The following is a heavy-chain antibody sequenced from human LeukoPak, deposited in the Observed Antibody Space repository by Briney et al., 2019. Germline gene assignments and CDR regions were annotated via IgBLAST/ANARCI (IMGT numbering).Heavy chain of an antibody. Sequence: GGSLRLSCAASGFTFSSYSMNWVRQAPGKGLEWVSSISSSSSYIYYADSVKGRFTISRDNAKNSLYLQMNSLRAEDTAVYYCARGGSDTAMVSSWFDPWGQGTLVTVSS. CDR3: ARGGSDTAMVSSWFDP. D-gene: IGHD5-18*01. CDR2: ISSSSSYI. V-gene: IGHV3-21*01. CDR1: GFTFSSYS. J-gene: IGHJ5*02.